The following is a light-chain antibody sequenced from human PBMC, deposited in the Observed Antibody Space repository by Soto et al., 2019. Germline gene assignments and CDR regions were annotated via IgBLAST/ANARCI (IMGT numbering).Light chain of an antibody. J-gene: IGKJ5*01. CDR3: QQLNSYPST. V-gene: IGKV1-9*01. CDR1: QGISSY. CDR2: AAS. Sequence: IQLTQSPSSLSASVGDRVTITCRASQGISSYLAWYQQKPGKAPKLLIYAASTLQSGVPSRFSGSRSGTDFTLTISRLQPEDFAAYYCQQLNSYPSTVGQGTRLESK.